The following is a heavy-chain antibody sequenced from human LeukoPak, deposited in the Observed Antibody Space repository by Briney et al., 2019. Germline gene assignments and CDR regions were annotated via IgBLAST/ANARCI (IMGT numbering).Heavy chain of an antibody. CDR3: ATTSYYYDSPDY. D-gene: IGHD3-22*01. CDR2: ISSSGST. Sequence: SGTLSLTCTVSGDSISSGDYCWSWMRQPAGKGLEWIGRISSSGSTNYNPSLKSRVTISVETSKNQFSLKLSSVTAADTAVYYCATTSYYYDSPDYWGEGTLVSVSS. V-gene: IGHV4-61*02. J-gene: IGHJ4*02. CDR1: GDSISSGDYC.